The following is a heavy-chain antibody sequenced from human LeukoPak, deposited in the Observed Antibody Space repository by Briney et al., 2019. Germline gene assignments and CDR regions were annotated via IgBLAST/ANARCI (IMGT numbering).Heavy chain of an antibody. CDR2: VSSSSSAI. D-gene: IGHD3-9*01. J-gene: IGHJ4*02. V-gene: IGHV3-48*02. CDR3: ARGALRYSDY. Sequence: GGSLRLSCAASGFTFSSYTMNWVRQAPGKGLEWVSSVSSSSSAIYYAASVKGRFTISRDNAKNSLYLQMNSLRDEDTAVYYCARGALRYSDYWGQGTLVTVSS. CDR1: GFTFSSYT.